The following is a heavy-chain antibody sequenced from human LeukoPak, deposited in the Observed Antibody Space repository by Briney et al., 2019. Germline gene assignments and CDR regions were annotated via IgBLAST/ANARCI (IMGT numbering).Heavy chain of an antibody. J-gene: IGHJ5*02. CDR2: IYHSRTT. CDR1: GGSISSSDW. Sequence: SETLSLTCAVSGGSISSSDWWSRVRQPPGKGLEWIGEIYHSRTTNYNPSLKSRVTISVDTSKNQFSLKLSSVTAADTAVYYCARAAYCGGDCYFRWFDPWGQGTLVTVSS. V-gene: IGHV4-4*02. CDR3: ARAAYCGGDCYFRWFDP. D-gene: IGHD2-21*02.